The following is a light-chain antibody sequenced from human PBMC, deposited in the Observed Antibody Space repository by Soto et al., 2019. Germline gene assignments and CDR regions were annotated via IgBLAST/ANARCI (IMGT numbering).Light chain of an antibody. V-gene: IGKV3-11*01. Sequence: EIVLTQSPATLSLSPGERTTLSCRASQSVGSSLAWYQQKPGQAPRLLIYDASNRGTDIPARFSGSGSGTDFTLTISSLEPEDFALYYCQQYNNWPTFGQGTKVDI. CDR3: QQYNNWPT. J-gene: IGKJ1*01. CDR1: QSVGSS. CDR2: DAS.